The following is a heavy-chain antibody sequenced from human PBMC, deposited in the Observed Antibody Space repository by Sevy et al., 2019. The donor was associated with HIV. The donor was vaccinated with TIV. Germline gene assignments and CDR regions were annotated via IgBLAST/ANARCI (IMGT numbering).Heavy chain of an antibody. V-gene: IGHV3-23*01. CDR3: AKDLGSVLTIFGVVIDGLDY. Sequence: GGSLRLSCAASGFTFSSYAMSWVRQAPGKGLEWVSAISGSGGSTYYADSVKGRFTISRDNSKNTLYLQMNSLRAEDTAVYYCAKDLGSVLTIFGVVIDGLDYSGQGTLVTVSS. D-gene: IGHD3-3*01. CDR1: GFTFSSYA. CDR2: ISGSGGST. J-gene: IGHJ4*02.